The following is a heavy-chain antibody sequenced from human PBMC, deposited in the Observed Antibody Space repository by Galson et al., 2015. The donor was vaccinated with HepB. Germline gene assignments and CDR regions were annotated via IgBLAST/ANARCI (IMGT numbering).Heavy chain of an antibody. Sequence: TLSLTCAVYGGSFSGYYWSWIRQPPGKGLEWIGEINHSGSTNYNPSLKSRVTISVDTSKNQFSLKLSSVTAADTAVYYCARGLKDQRDSRRFDYWGQGTLVTVSS. CDR3: ARGLKDQRDSRRFDY. CDR1: GGSFSGYY. D-gene: IGHD3-22*01. CDR2: INHSGST. V-gene: IGHV4-34*01. J-gene: IGHJ4*02.